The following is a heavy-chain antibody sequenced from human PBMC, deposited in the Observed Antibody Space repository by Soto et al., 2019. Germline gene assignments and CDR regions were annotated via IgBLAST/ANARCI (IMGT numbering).Heavy chain of an antibody. CDR2: ISAYNGRT. CDR3: AIDRSLALGYGMDV. J-gene: IGHJ6*02. Sequence: QVQLVQSGAEVKKPGASVKVSCKASGYTFSSYGISWVRQAPGQGLEWMGWISAYNGRTNYAQKLQGRVTMTTDTSTSTAYMVLRSLRSDDTAVYYCAIDRSLALGYGMDVWGQGTTVTVSS. D-gene: IGHD2-15*01. CDR1: GYTFSSYG. V-gene: IGHV1-18*01.